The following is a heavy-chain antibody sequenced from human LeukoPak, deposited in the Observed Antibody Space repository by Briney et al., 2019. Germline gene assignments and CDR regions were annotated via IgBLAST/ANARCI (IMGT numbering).Heavy chain of an antibody. Sequence: ASVKVSCKASGGTFSSYAISWVRQAPGQGLEWMGRIIPIFGIANYAQKFQGRVTITADKSTSTAYMELSSLRSEDTAVYYCAGSGYYDSSGSAYYGMDVWGQGTTVTFSS. V-gene: IGHV1-69*04. J-gene: IGHJ6*02. CDR1: GGTFSSYA. CDR2: IIPIFGIA. D-gene: IGHD3-22*01. CDR3: AGSGYYDSSGSAYYGMDV.